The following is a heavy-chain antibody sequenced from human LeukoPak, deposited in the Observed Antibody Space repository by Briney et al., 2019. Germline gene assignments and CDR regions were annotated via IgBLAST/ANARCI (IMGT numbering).Heavy chain of an antibody. CDR1: GGSISSYY. Sequence: SETLSLTCTVSGGSISSYYWSWIRQPPGKGLEWIGYIYYSGSTNYNSSLKSRVTISVDTSKNQFSLKLSSVTAADTAVYYCARARYSSSWACDYWGQGTLVTVSS. CDR2: IYYSGST. CDR3: ARARYSSSWACDY. V-gene: IGHV4-59*01. J-gene: IGHJ4*02. D-gene: IGHD6-13*01.